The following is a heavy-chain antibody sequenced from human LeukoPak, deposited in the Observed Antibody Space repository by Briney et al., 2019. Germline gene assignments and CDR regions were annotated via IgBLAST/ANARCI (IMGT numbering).Heavy chain of an antibody. D-gene: IGHD3-3*01. CDR2: IYYSGST. CDR1: GGSISSSSYY. Sequence: SPSETLSLTCTVSGGSISSSSYYWGWIRQPPGKGLEWIGSIYYSGSTNYNPSLKSRVTISVGTSKNQFSLRLSSVTAADTAVYYCAGWSPGKDAFDIWGQGTMVTVSP. V-gene: IGHV4-39*07. J-gene: IGHJ3*02. CDR3: AGWSPGKDAFDI.